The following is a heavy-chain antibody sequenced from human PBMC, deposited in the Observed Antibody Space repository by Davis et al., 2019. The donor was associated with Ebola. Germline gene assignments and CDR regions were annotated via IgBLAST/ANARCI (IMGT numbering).Heavy chain of an antibody. CDR1: GFTVSSNY. V-gene: IGHV3-66*01. J-gene: IGHJ5*01. Sequence: GESLKISCAASGFTVSSNYMSWVRQAPGKGLEWVSVIYSGGSTYYADSVKGRFTISRDNSKNTLYLQMNSLRAEDTAVYYCAREGDCDDGTCSSKTNWFDSWGQGTLVTVSS. D-gene: IGHD2-15*01. CDR3: AREGDCDDGTCSSKTNWFDS. CDR2: IYSGGST.